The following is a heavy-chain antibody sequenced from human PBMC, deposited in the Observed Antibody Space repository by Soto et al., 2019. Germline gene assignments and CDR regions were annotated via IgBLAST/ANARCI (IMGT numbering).Heavy chain of an antibody. J-gene: IGHJ6*02. D-gene: IGHD3-3*01. CDR1: GFTVSSNY. CDR2: IYSGGST. CDR3: ARADFGVVTPNHYGMDV. V-gene: IGHV3-53*02. Sequence: EVQLVETGGGLIQPGGSLRLSCAASGFTVSSNYMSWVRQAPGKGLEWVSVIYSGGSTYYADSVKGRFTISRDNYKNTLYLQMNSLRAEDTAVYYCARADFGVVTPNHYGMDVWGQGTTVTVSS.